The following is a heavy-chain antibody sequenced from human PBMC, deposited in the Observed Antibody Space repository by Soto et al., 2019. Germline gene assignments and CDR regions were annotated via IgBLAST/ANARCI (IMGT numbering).Heavy chain of an antibody. J-gene: IGHJ4*02. V-gene: IGHV4-38-2*01. CDR3: SRRGPSQLTPGE. Sequence: SATLSLTCDFSGYSINSGFYLRCIRQPPGKGLEWIRTISHSGTTFSNPSLKSRVTLSVDKSKNQFSLILRSVTAADTAVDYCSRRGPSQLTPGEWGQGPLVTVS. CDR1: GYSINSGFY. CDR2: ISHSGTT. D-gene: IGHD1-1*01.